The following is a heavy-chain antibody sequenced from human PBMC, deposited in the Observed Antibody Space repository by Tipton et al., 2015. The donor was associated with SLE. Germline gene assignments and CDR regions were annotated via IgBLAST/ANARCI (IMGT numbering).Heavy chain of an antibody. D-gene: IGHD5-18*01. V-gene: IGHV5-10-1*01. CDR3: ARHEGIQLWSRGMDV. CDR1: GYTFTTYG. CDR2: IEPSDSYI. J-gene: IGHJ6*02. Sequence: QLVQSGAEVKKPGASVKVSCKASGYTFTTYGISWVRQAPGQGLEWMGRIEPSDSYIHYSPSFQGHVTISADKSISTAYLQWSSLKASDTAMYYCARHEGIQLWSRGMDVWGQGTTVTVSS.